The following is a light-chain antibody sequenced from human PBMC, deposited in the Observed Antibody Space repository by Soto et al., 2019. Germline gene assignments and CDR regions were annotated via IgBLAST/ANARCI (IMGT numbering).Light chain of an antibody. V-gene: IGKV3-20*01. CDR1: QSVSSNY. CDR2: GAS. J-gene: IGKJ1*01. CDR3: QQYGSSGT. Sequence: EIVLTQSPGTLSLSPGERATLSCRASQSVSSNYLAWYQQKPGQAPRLLIYGASRRATGFPARFSGSGSGTDFTLTIIRLEPEDFALYYCQQYGSSGTFGQGTKVDIK.